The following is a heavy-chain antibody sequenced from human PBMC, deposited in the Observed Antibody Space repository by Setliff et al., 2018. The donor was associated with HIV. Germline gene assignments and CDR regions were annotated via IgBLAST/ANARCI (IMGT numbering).Heavy chain of an antibody. V-gene: IGHV4-31*03. D-gene: IGHD6-6*01. CDR2: ILHSGGI. CDR1: GVSVGSGDYY. J-gene: IGHJ4*02. CDR3: ATRPRIAARPFDY. Sequence: SETLSLTCSVSGVSVGSGDYYWHWIRQHPEKALEWIGYILHSGGIYYNPSLKSRISMSVDTSKNQFSLELTSLTAADTAVYYCATRPRIAARPFDYWGQGMWVTVSS.